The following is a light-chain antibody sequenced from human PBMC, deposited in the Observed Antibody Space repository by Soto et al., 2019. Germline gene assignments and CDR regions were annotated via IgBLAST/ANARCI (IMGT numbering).Light chain of an antibody. V-gene: IGKV1-5*03. Sequence: DIQMTQSPSTLSGSVGDRVTITCRASQTISSWFSWYQKKPGKAPKLLIYKAFTLKSGVPSRFSGSGSGKEFTLTVSSFQPDNFATYYCQHYNSYSEAFGQGT. CDR3: QHYNSYSEA. CDR1: QTISSW. J-gene: IGKJ1*01. CDR2: KAF.